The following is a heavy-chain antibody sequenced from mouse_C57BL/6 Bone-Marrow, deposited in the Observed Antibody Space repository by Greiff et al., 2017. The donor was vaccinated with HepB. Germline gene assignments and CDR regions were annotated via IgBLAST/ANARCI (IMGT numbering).Heavy chain of an antibody. Sequence: DVKLVESGGGLVQPGESLKLSCESNEYEFPSHDMSWVRKTPEKRLELVAAINSDGGSTYYPDTMERRFIISRDNTKKTLYLQMSSLRSEDTALYYCARRDDGYYVRAWFAYWGQGTLVTVSA. J-gene: IGHJ3*01. CDR1: EYEFPSHD. D-gene: IGHD2-3*01. V-gene: IGHV5-2*01. CDR2: INSDGGST. CDR3: ARRDDGYYVRAWFAY.